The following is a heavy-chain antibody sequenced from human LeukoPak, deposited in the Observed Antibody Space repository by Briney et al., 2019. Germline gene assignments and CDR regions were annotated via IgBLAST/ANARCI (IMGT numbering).Heavy chain of an antibody. D-gene: IGHD7-27*01. CDR2: IYYRSRWHY. CDR3: VSGGDWGFGWYFDV. J-gene: IGHJ2*01. V-gene: IGHV6-1*01. CDR1: GDSVSSNSGS. Sequence: SQTLSLTCAISGDSVSSNSGSWSWIRQSPSRGPEWLGRIYYRSRWHYEYAVSVQNRISISPDTTKNQFSLQLNSMIPDDSAVYYCVSGGDWGFGWYFDVWGRGALVTVSS.